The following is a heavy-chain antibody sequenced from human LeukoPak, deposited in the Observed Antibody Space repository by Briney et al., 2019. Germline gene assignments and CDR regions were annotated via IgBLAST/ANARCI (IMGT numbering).Heavy chain of an antibody. V-gene: IGHV3-21*06. CDR2: ISSSSSYI. CDR1: GFTFSSYS. J-gene: IGHJ4*02. Sequence: PGGSLRLSCAASGFTFSSYSMNWVRQAPGKGLEWVSSISSSSSYIYYADSVKGRFTISRDNAKNSLYLQMSSLRAEDTAVYYCARGDGDPPTLGYCSGGSCDFDFWGQGTLVTVSS. D-gene: IGHD2-15*01. CDR3: ARGDGDPPTLGYCSGGSCDFDF.